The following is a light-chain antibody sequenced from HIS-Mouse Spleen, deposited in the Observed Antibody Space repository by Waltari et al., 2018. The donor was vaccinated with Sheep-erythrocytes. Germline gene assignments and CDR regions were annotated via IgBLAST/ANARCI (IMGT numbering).Light chain of an antibody. CDR2: DVS. CDR1: SSDVGGYNY. Sequence: QSALTQPRSVSGSPGQSVTISCTGTSSDVGGYNYVSWYQQHPGKAPKLMIYDVSKRPSGGPERCSGSKSGNTASLTISGLQAEDEADYYCCSYAGSYNHVFATGTKVTVL. CDR3: CSYAGSYNHV. V-gene: IGLV2-11*01. J-gene: IGLJ1*01.